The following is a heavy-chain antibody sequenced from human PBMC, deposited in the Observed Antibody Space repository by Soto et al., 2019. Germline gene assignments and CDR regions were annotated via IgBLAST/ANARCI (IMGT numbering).Heavy chain of an antibody. V-gene: IGHV1-18*04. Sequence: GASVKVSCKASGYTFTSYGISWVRQAPGQGLEWMGWISAYNGNTNYAQKLQGRVTMTTDTSTSTAYMELRSLRSDDTAVYYCARDLGVVLRFLEWLSTRVGMDVWGQGTTVTVSS. D-gene: IGHD3-3*01. CDR1: GYTFTSYG. CDR3: ARDLGVVLRFLEWLSTRVGMDV. CDR2: ISAYNGNT. J-gene: IGHJ6*02.